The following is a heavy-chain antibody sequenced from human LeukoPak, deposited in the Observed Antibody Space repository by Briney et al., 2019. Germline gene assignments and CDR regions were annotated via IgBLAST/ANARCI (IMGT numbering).Heavy chain of an antibody. V-gene: IGHV4-59*01. J-gene: IGHJ6*03. D-gene: IGHD3-10*01. CDR1: GGSISSYY. CDR3: ARVGPGSRYYYYYMDV. Sequence: SETLSLTCTVSGGSISSYYWSWIRQPPGKGLEWIGYIYYSGSTNYNPSLKSRVTISVDTPKNQFSLKLSSVTAADTAVYYCARVGPGSRYYYYYMDVWGKGTTVTVSS. CDR2: IYYSGST.